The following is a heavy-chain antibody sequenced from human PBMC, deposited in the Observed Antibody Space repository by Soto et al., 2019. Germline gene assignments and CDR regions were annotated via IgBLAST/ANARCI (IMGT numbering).Heavy chain of an antibody. CDR2: VYYTGNT. J-gene: IGHJ4*02. CDR3: ARSDFWSGYYTDY. V-gene: IGHV4-30-4*08. Sequence: ASETLSLTCTVSGGSISSGGYHWSWIRQPPGKGLEWIGFVYYTGNTYYNPSLKSRVTISVDTSKNQFSLKLSSVTAADTAVYYCARSDFWSGYYTDYWGQGTLVTVSS. CDR1: GGSISSGGYH. D-gene: IGHD3-3*01.